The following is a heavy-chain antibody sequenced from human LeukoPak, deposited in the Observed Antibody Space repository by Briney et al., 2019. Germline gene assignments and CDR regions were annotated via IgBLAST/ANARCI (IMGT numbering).Heavy chain of an antibody. J-gene: IGHJ5*02. D-gene: IGHD6-19*01. CDR1: GYTFTGYY. CDR3: ARREIGVDCTWWFDP. V-gene: IGHV1-2*02. Sequence: ASVKVSCKASGYTFTGYYMHWVRQAPGQGLEWMGWIYPKSGGTKYAQKFQGRVTMTRDTSISTAYMELSSLRSDDTAVYFCARREIGVDCTWWFDPWGQGTLVTVSS. CDR2: IYPKSGGT.